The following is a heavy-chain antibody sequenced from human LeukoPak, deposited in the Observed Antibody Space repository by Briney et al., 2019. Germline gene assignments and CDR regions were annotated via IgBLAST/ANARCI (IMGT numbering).Heavy chain of an antibody. CDR1: GVTLSDHH. CDR3: ARDGGEGDNSAFDI. CDR2: TRDKTRGYTT. Sequence: GGSLRLSCAASGVTLSDHHMAWVRKAPGKGLGGVGRTRDKTRGYTTEYAASVKGRFTISRDDSQTSLYLQMNSLKTEDTAVYFCARDGGEGDNSAFDIWGQGTVVTVSS. J-gene: IGHJ3*02. D-gene: IGHD3-16*01. V-gene: IGHV3-72*01.